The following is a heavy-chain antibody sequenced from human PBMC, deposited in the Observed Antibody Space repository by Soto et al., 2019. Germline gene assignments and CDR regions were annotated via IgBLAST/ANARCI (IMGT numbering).Heavy chain of an antibody. Sequence: PGGSLRLSCAASGVTFSSYGMHWVRQAPGKGLEWVAVISYDGHNRYYADSVKGRFTISRDNSKKTLYLQMSSLRAEDTAVYYCAKVQVTGNYFDYWGQGTLVTVSS. CDR2: ISYDGHNR. CDR3: AKVQVTGNYFDY. J-gene: IGHJ4*02. V-gene: IGHV3-30*18. CDR1: GVTFSSYG. D-gene: IGHD6-19*01.